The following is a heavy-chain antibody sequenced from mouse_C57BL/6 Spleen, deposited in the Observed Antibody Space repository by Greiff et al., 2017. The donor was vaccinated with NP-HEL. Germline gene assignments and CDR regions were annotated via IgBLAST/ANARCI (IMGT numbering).Heavy chain of an antibody. CDR1: GYTFTSYW. Sequence: QVQLQQPGAELVMPGASVKLSCKASGYTFTSYWMHWVKQRPGQGLEWIGEIDPSDSYTNYNQKFKGKSTLTVDKSSSTAYMQLSSLPSEDSAVYYVVRSTIRNFFDYWGQGTTLTVSS. J-gene: IGHJ2*01. D-gene: IGHD2-1*01. CDR2: IDPSDSYT. CDR3: VRSTIRNFFDY. V-gene: IGHV1-69*01.